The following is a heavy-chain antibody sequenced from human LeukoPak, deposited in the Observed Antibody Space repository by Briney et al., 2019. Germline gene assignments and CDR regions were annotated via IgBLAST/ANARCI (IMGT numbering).Heavy chain of an antibody. V-gene: IGHV3-30*04. CDR2: ISYDGNNQ. CDR1: GFTFNIYG. J-gene: IGHJ4*02. Sequence: PGRSLRLSCAGSGFTFNIYGIHWVRQAPGKGLEWVAVISYDGNNQYYTDSVRGRFTISRDTSNNTLYLQMNSLRVDDTAVYYCATHRDYSGSYSNPVFDYWGQGTLVTVSS. D-gene: IGHD1-26*01. CDR3: ATHRDYSGSYSNPVFDY.